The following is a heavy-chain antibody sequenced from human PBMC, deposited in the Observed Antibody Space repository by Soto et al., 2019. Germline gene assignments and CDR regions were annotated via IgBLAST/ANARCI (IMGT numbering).Heavy chain of an antibody. Sequence: EVQLVESGGGLVQPGGSLKLSCAASGFTFSGSAVHWVRQASGKGLEWVGRIRSKAKNYATVYAASVKGRFTISRDDSKRSAYLQMNTLKTEDTAVYYCTRHAVQYCGGDCYLLPYFDLWGRGTLVTVSS. CDR1: GFTFSGSA. D-gene: IGHD2-21*02. V-gene: IGHV3-73*02. CDR3: TRHAVQYCGGDCYLLPYFDL. CDR2: IRSKAKNYAT. J-gene: IGHJ2*01.